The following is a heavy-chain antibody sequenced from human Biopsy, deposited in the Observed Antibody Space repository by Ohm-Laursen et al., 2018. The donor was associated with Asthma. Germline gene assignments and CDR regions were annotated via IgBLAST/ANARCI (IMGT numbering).Heavy chain of an antibody. V-gene: IGHV3-53*01. D-gene: IGHD3-22*01. J-gene: IGHJ4*02. CDR3: SWGDSSNWSHYYFDY. Sequence: SLRLSCAASGFAVSRDHMFWVRQAPGKGLEWVSVIYSGGTSHTEDSARGRFTISRDYSKNTLYLQMQSLRAEDTAVYYCSWGDSSNWSHYYFDYWGQGTLVTVSS. CDR2: IYSGGTS. CDR1: GFAVSRDH.